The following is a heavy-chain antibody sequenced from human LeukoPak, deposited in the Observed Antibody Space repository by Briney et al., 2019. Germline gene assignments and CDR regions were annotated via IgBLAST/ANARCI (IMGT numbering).Heavy chain of an antibody. Sequence: GGSLRLSCAASGFTFSSYGMHWVRQAPGKGLEWVAVISYDGSNKYYADSVKGRFTISRDNSKNTLYLQMNSLRAEDTAVYYCAKDPSMVATSPLGMDVWGQGTTVTVSS. CDR3: AKDPSMVATSPLGMDV. CDR1: GFTFSSYG. J-gene: IGHJ6*02. CDR2: ISYDGSNK. D-gene: IGHD5-12*01. V-gene: IGHV3-30*18.